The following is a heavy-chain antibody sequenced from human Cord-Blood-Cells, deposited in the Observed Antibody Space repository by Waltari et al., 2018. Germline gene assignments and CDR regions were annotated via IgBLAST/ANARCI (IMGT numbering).Heavy chain of an antibody. J-gene: IGHJ4*02. Sequence: QLQLQESGPGLVKPSETLSLTCTVSGGSISSSSYYWGWIRQPPGKGLEWIGSIYYSGSTHNNPSLKSRVPISVDTSKNQFSLKLSSVTAADTAVYYCARKATGVRFDYWGQGTLVTVSS. V-gene: IGHV4-39*01. D-gene: IGHD7-27*01. CDR3: ARKATGVRFDY. CDR1: GGSISSSSYY. CDR2: IYYSGST.